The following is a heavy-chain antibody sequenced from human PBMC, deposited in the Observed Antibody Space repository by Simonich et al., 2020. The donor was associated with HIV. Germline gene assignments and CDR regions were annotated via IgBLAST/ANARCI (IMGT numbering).Heavy chain of an antibody. CDR2: IYYSGST. V-gene: IGHV4-39*01. CDR1: GGSISSSRYY. J-gene: IGHJ6*03. D-gene: IGHD2-2*01. Sequence: QLQLQESGPGLVKPSETLSLTCTVSGGSISSSRYYWGWIRQPPGKGLEWIGSIYYSGSTYYNPSLKSRVTISVDTSKNQFSLKLSSVTAADTAVYYCAAMPYYYYYMDVWGKGTTVTVSS. CDR3: AAMPYYYYYMDV.